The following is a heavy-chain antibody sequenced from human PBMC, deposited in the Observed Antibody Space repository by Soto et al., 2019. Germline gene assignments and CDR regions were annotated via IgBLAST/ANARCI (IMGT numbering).Heavy chain of an antibody. Sequence: QVQLVESGGGWVQPGTSLRLTCAGSGFTFGRNGMHWVGQAPGKGLEWVALVSYDGSKKYYVDSVKGRFTISRDNSENTLYLQMNSLRAEDTAVYYCARWVGGSMSDNSGKYDSWGQGTLVTVSS. D-gene: IGHD3-22*01. V-gene: IGHV3-30*03. CDR2: VSYDGSKK. CDR1: GFTFGRNG. CDR3: ARWVGGSMSDNSGKYDS. J-gene: IGHJ5*01.